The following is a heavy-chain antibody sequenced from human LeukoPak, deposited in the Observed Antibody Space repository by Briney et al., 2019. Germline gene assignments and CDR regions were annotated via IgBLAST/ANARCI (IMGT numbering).Heavy chain of an antibody. CDR1: GGSISSSNW. V-gene: IGHV4-4*02. Sequence: PSETLSLTCAVSGGSISSSNWWSWVRQPPGKGLEWIGEIYHSGSTNYNPSLKSRVTISVDKSKNQFSLKLSSVTAADTAVYYCARRAGGYSHPYDYWGQGVLVTVSS. J-gene: IGHJ4*02. CDR3: ARRAGGYSHPYDY. CDR2: IYHSGST. D-gene: IGHD4-23*01.